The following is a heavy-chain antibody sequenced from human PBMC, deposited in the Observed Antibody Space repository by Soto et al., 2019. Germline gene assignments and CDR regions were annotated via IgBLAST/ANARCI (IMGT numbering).Heavy chain of an antibody. Sequence: QVQLVQSGAEVKKPGSSVKVSCKASGGTFSSYAISWVRQAPGQGLEWMGGIIPIFGTANYAQKFQGRVTITADESTSTAYMELSSLRSEDTAVYYCARDQGLYFTMIVVPEFHDAFDIWGQGTMVTVSS. CDR2: IIPIFGTA. J-gene: IGHJ3*02. CDR3: ARDQGLYFTMIVVPEFHDAFDI. CDR1: GGTFSSYA. V-gene: IGHV1-69*01. D-gene: IGHD3-22*01.